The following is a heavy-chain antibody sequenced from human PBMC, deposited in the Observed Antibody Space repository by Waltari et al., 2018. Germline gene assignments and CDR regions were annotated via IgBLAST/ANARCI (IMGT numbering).Heavy chain of an antibody. V-gene: IGHV3-23*01. CDR1: GFTFTNYA. Sequence: EVQLLESGGGLVQPGGSLRLSCAASGFTFTNYAMSWVRQAPGKGGEWVSTKGGTHVGSTDYADSVKGRFTISRDNSKNTVYLQMNSLKAEDTAVYYCAIKTYSNGWHYFDYWGQGATVTVSS. J-gene: IGHJ4*02. CDR3: AIKTYSNGWHYFDY. D-gene: IGHD6-19*01. CDR2: KGGTHVGST.